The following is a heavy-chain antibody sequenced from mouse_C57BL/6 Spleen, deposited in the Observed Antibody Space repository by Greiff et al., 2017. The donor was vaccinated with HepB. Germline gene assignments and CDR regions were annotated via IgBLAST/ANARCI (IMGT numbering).Heavy chain of an antibody. D-gene: IGHD2-2*01. V-gene: IGHV6-3*01. CDR1: GFTFSNYW. J-gene: IGHJ2*01. CDR2: IRLKSDNYAT. Sequence: EVMLVESGGGLVQPGGSMKLSCVASGFTFSNYWMNWVRQSPEKGLEWVAQIRLKSDNYATHYAESVKGRFTISRDDSKSSVDLQMNNLRAEDTGMYYCSMVTFDYWGQGTTLTVSS. CDR3: SMVTFDY.